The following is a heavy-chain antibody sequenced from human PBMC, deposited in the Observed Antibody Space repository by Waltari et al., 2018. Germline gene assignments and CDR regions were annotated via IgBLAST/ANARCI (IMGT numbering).Heavy chain of an antibody. Sequence: QVQLQESGPGLVKPSQTLSLTCTVSGGSISSGDYYWSWIRQPPGKGLEWIGYIYYSGSPSYNPSLKSRFTISVDTSKNQFSLKLSSVTAADTAVYYCARGLAYSSSWPFDYWGQGTLVTVSS. D-gene: IGHD6-13*01. J-gene: IGHJ4*02. CDR1: GGSISSGDYY. CDR2: IYYSGSP. CDR3: ARGLAYSSSWPFDY. V-gene: IGHV4-30-4*08.